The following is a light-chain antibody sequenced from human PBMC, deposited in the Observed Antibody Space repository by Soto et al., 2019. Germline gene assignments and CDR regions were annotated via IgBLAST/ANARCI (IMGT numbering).Light chain of an antibody. CDR3: CSYARRYTWV. CDR1: SSDVGGYHY. J-gene: IGLJ2*01. Sequence: QSALTQPRSVSGSPGQSVTISCTGTSSDVGGYHYVSWYQQHPGKAPKLMLYDVSKRPSGVPDRFSGSKSGNTASLTISGLQAEDEADYYCCSYARRYTWVFGGGTKLTVL. CDR2: DVS. V-gene: IGLV2-11*01.